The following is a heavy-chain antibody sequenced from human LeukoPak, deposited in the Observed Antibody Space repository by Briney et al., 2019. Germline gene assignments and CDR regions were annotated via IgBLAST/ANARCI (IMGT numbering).Heavy chain of an antibody. CDR1: GFTFSAYW. CDR2: INTGGNDI. J-gene: IGHJ4*02. D-gene: IGHD2-15*01. Sequence: VGSLRLSFAASGFTFSAYWMHFVRQAPGKGLGCRSRINTGGNDITYADSVKGRFTISRDNAKNKLYLQMNSLTVEDTAVYFCARSLVVGGTRPNDYWGQGTLVTVSS. V-gene: IGHV3-74*01. CDR3: ARSLVVGGTRPNDY.